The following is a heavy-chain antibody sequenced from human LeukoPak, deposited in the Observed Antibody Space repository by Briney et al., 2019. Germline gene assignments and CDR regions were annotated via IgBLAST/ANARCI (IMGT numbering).Heavy chain of an antibody. CDR2: IKEDGSEK. J-gene: IGHJ4*02. D-gene: IGHD6-19*01. CDR1: GFTFSSYW. Sequence: PGGSLRLSCAASGFTFSSYWMSWVRQAPGKGLEWVANIKEDGSEKYYVVSVKGRFTISRDNAKNSLYLQMNSLRAEDTAVYYCARVRGIAVAGTASIYFDYWGQGTLVTVSS. CDR3: ARVRGIAVAGTASIYFDY. V-gene: IGHV3-7*01.